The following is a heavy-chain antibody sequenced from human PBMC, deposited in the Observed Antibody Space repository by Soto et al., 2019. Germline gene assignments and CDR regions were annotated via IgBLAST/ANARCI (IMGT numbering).Heavy chain of an antibody. Sequence: QVQQQESGPGLVKPSQTLSLTCTVSGGSISSGDSYWSWIRQPPRKGLEWIGYILYSGSTYYNPSLKSRVTMSLDTSKNQIYLKLNSVTAADTAVYYCARASFGPLGEYGMDVWGQGTTVTVSS. J-gene: IGHJ6*02. CDR2: ILYSGST. CDR1: GGSISSGDSY. CDR3: ARASFGPLGEYGMDV. D-gene: IGHD3-16*01. V-gene: IGHV4-30-4*01.